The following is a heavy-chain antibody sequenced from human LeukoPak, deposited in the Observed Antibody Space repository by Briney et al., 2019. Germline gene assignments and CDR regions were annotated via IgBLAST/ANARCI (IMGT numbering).Heavy chain of an antibody. CDR3: AKVSLEDIVVVPAADFDY. CDR2: IKQLGSEK. D-gene: IGHD2-2*01. CDR1: GFTFSSYW. Sequence: GGSLRLSCAASGFTFSSYWMSWVRQASGKGLEWVANIKQLGSEKYYVDSVKGRFTISRDNANNSLFLQMNTLRAEDTAVYYCAKVSLEDIVVVPAADFDYWGQGTLVTVSS. J-gene: IGHJ4*02. V-gene: IGHV3-7*01.